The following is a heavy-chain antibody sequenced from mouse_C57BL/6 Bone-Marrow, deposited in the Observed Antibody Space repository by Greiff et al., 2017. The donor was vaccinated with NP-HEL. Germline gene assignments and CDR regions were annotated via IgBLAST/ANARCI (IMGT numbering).Heavy chain of an antibody. Sequence: EVHLVESGGGLVQPGGSLKLSCAASGFTFSDYGMAWVRQAPRKGSEWVAFISNLAYSIYYADTVTGRFTISRENAKNTLYLEMSSLRSEDTAMYYCARHEQLRSFAYWGQGTLVTVSA. J-gene: IGHJ3*01. D-gene: IGHD1-1*01. CDR1: GFTFSDYG. CDR2: ISNLAYSI. V-gene: IGHV5-15*01. CDR3: ARHEQLRSFAY.